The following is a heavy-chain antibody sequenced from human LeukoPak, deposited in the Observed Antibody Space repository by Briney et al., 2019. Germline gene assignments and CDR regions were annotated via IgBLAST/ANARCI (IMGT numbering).Heavy chain of an antibody. Sequence: GGSLRLSCAASGFTFSEYYMSWIXXXXXKXLEWVSDISSTADIVSYXDFVLGRFXXXRDNGDDSLSLQLNNLRAEDTAVYYCARETVAGTFDYWSQGTLVTVSS. D-gene: IGHD6-19*01. CDR1: GFTFSEYY. V-gene: IGHV3-11*01. CDR3: ARETVAGTFDY. CDR2: ISSTADIV. J-gene: IGHJ4*02.